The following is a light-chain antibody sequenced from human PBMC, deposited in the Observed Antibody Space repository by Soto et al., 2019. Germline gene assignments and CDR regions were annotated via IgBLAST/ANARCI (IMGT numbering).Light chain of an antibody. J-gene: IGKJ1*01. CDR3: QQYDNLPWT. Sequence: IQMTKSPSSLSASVGYRVTITCQASQDISNYLNWYQQRPGKAPKLLIYDASNLETGVPSRFSGSGSGTDFTFTISSMQAEDIATYYCQQYDNLPWTFGQGTKVDIK. CDR2: DAS. V-gene: IGKV1-33*01. CDR1: QDISNY.